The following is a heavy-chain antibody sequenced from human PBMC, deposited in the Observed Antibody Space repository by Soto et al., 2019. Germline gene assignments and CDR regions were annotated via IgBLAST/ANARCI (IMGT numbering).Heavy chain of an antibody. CDR3: ARYYSSSWPYYYYGMDV. J-gene: IGHJ6*02. Sequence: GGSLRLSCAASGFTFSSYSMNWVRQAPGKGLEWVSYISSSSSTIYYADSVKGRFTISRDNAKNSLYLQMNSLRDEDTAVYYCARYYSSSWPYYYYGMDVWGQGTTVTVSS. V-gene: IGHV3-48*02. D-gene: IGHD6-13*01. CDR1: GFTFSSYS. CDR2: ISSSSSTI.